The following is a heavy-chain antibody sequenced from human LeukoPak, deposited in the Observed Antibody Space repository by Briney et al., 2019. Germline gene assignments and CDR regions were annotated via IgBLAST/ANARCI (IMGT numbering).Heavy chain of an antibody. CDR1: GFTFSSYA. CDR3: AKGGAVATVLDA. D-gene: IGHD5-12*01. V-gene: IGHV3-23*01. Sequence: GGSLRLSCAASGFTFSSYAMSWVRQAPGKGLEWVSAISGSGGSTYYADSVKGRFTISRDNSKNTLYLQMDSLRAEDTAVYYCAKGGAVATVLDAWGKGTTVTVSS. J-gene: IGHJ6*04. CDR2: ISGSGGST.